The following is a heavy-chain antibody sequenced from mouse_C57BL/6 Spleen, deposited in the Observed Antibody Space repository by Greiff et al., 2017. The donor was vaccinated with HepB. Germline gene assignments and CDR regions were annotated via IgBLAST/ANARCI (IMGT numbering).Heavy chain of an antibody. CDR3: ARGITTVVATDY. D-gene: IGHD1-1*01. CDR1: GFNIKDYY. J-gene: IGHJ2*01. Sequence: EVKLMESGAELVKPGASVKLSCTASGFNIKDYYMHWVKQRTEQGLEWIGRIDPEDGETKYAPKFQGKATITADTSSNTAYLQLSSLTSEDTAVYYCARGITTVVATDYWGQGTTLTVSS. V-gene: IGHV14-2*01. CDR2: IDPEDGET.